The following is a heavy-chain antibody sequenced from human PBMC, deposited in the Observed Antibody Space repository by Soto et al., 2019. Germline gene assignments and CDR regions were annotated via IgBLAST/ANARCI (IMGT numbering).Heavy chain of an antibody. CDR1: GDIFTSYG. Sequence: ASVKVSCKASGDIFTSYGISWVRQAPGQGLEWMGWITAYNGNTNYAQKFQGRVTMTTDTSTSTAYMELRSLRSDDTAVYYCARGGVGATALYFDYWGQGTLVTVSS. CDR2: ITAYNGNT. V-gene: IGHV1-18*01. J-gene: IGHJ4*02. CDR3: ARGGVGATALYFDY. D-gene: IGHD1-26*01.